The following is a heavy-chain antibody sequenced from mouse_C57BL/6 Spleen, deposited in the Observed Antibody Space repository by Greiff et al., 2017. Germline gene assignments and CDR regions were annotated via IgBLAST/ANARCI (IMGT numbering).Heavy chain of an antibody. CDR1: GFPFSDYG. CDR3: ASGYDYYAMDY. CDR2: ISSGSSTI. Sequence: EVKLVESGGGLVKPGGSLKLSCAASGFPFSDYGMHWVRQAPEKGLEWVAYISSGSSTIYYADTVKGRFTISRDNAKNTLFLQMTSLRSEDTAMYYCASGYDYYAMDYWGQGTSVTVSS. D-gene: IGHD2-2*01. J-gene: IGHJ4*01. V-gene: IGHV5-17*01.